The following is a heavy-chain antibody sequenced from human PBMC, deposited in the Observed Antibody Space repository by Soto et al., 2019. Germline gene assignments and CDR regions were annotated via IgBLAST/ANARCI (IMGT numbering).Heavy chain of an antibody. V-gene: IGHV4-59*01. Sequence: PSETLSLTCTVSGGSISSYYWSWIRQPPGKGLEWIGYIYYSGSTNYNPSLKSRVTISVDTSKNQFSLKLSSVTAADTAVYYCARDRWSSSWYGTDKPLSQGFDPWGQGTLVTVSS. J-gene: IGHJ5*02. D-gene: IGHD6-13*01. CDR2: IYYSGST. CDR3: ARDRWSSSWYGTDKPLSQGFDP. CDR1: GGSISSYY.